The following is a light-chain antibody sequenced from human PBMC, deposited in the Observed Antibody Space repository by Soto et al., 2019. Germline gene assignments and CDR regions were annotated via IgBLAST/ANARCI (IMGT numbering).Light chain of an antibody. CDR3: HQYGTSVGT. CDR2: AAS. J-gene: IGKJ1*01. V-gene: IGKV3-20*01. CDR1: QSVITNY. Sequence: EIVLTQSPGTLSLSPVEIATLSFMASQSVITNYIAWYRQKPGQAPRLLIYAASSRATGIPDRFSGSGSGTDFTLTISRLEPEDFAVYYCHQYGTSVGTFGQGTKVDIK.